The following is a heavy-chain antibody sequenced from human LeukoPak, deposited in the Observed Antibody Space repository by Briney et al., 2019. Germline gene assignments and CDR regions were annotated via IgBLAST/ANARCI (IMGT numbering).Heavy chain of an antibody. Sequence: GASAKVSCKASGYTFTSYGISWVRQAPGQGLEWMGWISAYNGNTNYAQKLQGRVTMTTDTSTSTAYMELRSLRSDDTAVYYCCSGSPGRWFDPWGQGTLVTVSS. V-gene: IGHV1-18*01. J-gene: IGHJ5*02. CDR3: CSGSPGRWFDP. CDR1: GYTFTSYG. D-gene: IGHD1-26*01. CDR2: ISAYNGNT.